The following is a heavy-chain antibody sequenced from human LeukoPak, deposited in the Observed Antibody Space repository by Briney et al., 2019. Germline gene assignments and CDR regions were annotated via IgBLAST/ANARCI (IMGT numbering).Heavy chain of an antibody. J-gene: IGHJ4*02. Sequence: PGGSLRLSCAASGFTFSSYAMHWVRQAPGKGLEWVAVISYDGSNKYYADSVKGRFTISRDNSKNTLYLQMNSLRAEDTAVYYCARDRGYCSSTSCYTRWGYFDYWGQGTLVTVSS. CDR1: GFTFSSYA. CDR2: ISYDGSNK. V-gene: IGHV3-30-3*01. D-gene: IGHD2-2*02. CDR3: ARDRGYCSSTSCYTRWGYFDY.